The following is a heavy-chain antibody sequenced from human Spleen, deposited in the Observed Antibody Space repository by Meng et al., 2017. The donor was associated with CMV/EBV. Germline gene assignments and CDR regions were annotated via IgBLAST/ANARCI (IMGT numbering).Heavy chain of an antibody. CDR3: ARLHSSSPGVFDY. D-gene: IGHD6-6*01. V-gene: IGHV3-21*01. CDR1: VFTFGSYR. CDR2: ISSSSSYI. J-gene: IGHJ4*02. Sequence: ASVFTFGSYRIDLVRQAPGKGLEWVSSISSSSSYIYYADSVKGRFTISRDNAKNSLYLQMNSLRAEDTAVYYCARLHSSSPGVFDYWGQGTLVTVSS.